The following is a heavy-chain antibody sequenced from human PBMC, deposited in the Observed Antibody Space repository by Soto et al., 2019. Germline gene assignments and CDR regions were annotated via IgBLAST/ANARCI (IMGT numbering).Heavy chain of an antibody. V-gene: IGHV1-69*13. CDR2: IIPIFGTA. Sequence: SVKVSCKASGGTFSSYAISWVRQAPGQGLEWMGGIIPIFGTANYAQKFQGRVTITADESTSTAYMELSSLRSEDTAVYYCARGKEQLVLGVFDYWGREPWSPSPQ. CDR1: GGTFSSYA. D-gene: IGHD6-13*01. CDR3: ARGKEQLVLGVFDY. J-gene: IGHJ4*02.